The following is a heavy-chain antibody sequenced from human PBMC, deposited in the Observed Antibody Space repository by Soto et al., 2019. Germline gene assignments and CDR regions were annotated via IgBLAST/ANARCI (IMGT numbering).Heavy chain of an antibody. CDR3: AKVPADWYFDY. J-gene: IGHJ4*02. D-gene: IGHD3-9*01. CDR1: GFTFDDYA. CDR2: ISWNSGSI. V-gene: IGHV3-9*01. Sequence: EVQLVESGGGLVQPGRSLRLSCAASGFTFDDYAMHWVRQAPGKGLEWVSGISWNSGSIGYADSVKGRVTISRDNAKNSLYLQMNSLRAEDTALYYCAKVPADWYFDYWGQGTLVTVSS.